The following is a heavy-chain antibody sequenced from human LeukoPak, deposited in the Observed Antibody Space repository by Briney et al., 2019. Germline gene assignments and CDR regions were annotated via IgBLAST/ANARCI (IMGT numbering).Heavy chain of an antibody. J-gene: IGHJ6*03. CDR1: GGSISSYY. CDR2: IYYSGST. CDR3: ARLWAGTDYYYYYMDV. V-gene: IGHV4-59*01. D-gene: IGHD6-19*01. Sequence: KPSETLSLTCTVSGGSISSYYWSWIRQPPGKGLEWIGYIYYSGSTNYNPSLKSRVTISVDTSKNQFSLKLSSVTAADTAVYYCARLWAGTDYYYYYMDVWGKGTTVTVSS.